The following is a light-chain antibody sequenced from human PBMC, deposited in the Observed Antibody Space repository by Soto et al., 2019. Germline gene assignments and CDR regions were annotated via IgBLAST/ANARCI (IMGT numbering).Light chain of an antibody. CDR2: DAS. V-gene: IGKV3-11*01. Sequence: EIVLTQSPATLSMSPGERATLSCRASQSVSNNLAWYQQKPGQAPRLLIYDASTRATGIPARFSGSGSGTDFTLNISSLEPEDFAVDYCLQFSNRYRTFGQGTKVDIK. J-gene: IGKJ1*01. CDR1: QSVSNN. CDR3: LQFSNRYRT.